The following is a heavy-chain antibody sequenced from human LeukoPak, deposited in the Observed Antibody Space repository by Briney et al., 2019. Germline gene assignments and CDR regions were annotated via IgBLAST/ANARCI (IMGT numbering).Heavy chain of an antibody. CDR3: AKGIVGISIVDS. D-gene: IGHD1-26*01. J-gene: IGHJ5*01. V-gene: IGHV3-23*01. Sequence: GGSLRLSCAASGFTFSSYAMSWVRQAPGKGLEWVSAISGSGGSTYCADPVKGRFTISRDNSKNTLYLQMNSLRAEDTAVYYCAKGIVGISIVDSWGHGTLVTVSS. CDR2: ISGSGGST. CDR1: GFTFSSYA.